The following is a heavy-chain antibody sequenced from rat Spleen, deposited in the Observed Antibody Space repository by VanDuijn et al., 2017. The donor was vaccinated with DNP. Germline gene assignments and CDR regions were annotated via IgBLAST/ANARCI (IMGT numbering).Heavy chain of an antibody. CDR3: ARTTVAGVMDA. Sequence: EVQLQESGPGLVKPSQSLSLTCSVTGYSITRSYRWNWIRRFPGNKMEWIGHISYSGSTSYNPSLKSRISITRDTSKNQFFLQLNSVTTEDTATYYCARTTVAGVMDAWGQGASVTVSS. D-gene: IGHD1-3*01. V-gene: IGHV3-1*01. J-gene: IGHJ4*01. CDR2: ISYSGST. CDR1: GYSITRSY.